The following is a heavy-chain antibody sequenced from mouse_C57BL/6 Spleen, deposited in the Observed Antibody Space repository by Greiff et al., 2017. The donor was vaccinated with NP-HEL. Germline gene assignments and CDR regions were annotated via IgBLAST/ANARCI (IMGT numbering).Heavy chain of an antibody. Sequence: QVQLQQPGAELVKPGAPVKLSCKASGYTFTSYWMQWVKQRPGQGFEWIGEIDPSDSYTNYNQKFKGKAKLTVDTSSSTAYMQLSSLTSEDSAVYYCARGETAQAFDYWGQGTTLTVSS. J-gene: IGHJ2*01. V-gene: IGHV1-50*01. CDR1: GYTFTSYW. CDR3: ARGETAQAFDY. D-gene: IGHD3-2*02. CDR2: IDPSDSYT.